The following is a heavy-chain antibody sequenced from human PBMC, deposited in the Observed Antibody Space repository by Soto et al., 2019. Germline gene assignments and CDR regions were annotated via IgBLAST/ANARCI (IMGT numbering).Heavy chain of an antibody. V-gene: IGHV5-51*01. CDR2: IYPGDSDT. J-gene: IGHJ6*03. D-gene: IGHD3-10*01. Sequence: PGESLKISCKGSGYNFTSYWIGWVRQMPGKGLEWMGIIYPGDSDTRYSPSFQGQVTISADKSISTAYLQWSSLKASDTAMYYCARGSYGSEYYYYYMDVWGKGTTVTVSS. CDR1: GYNFTSYW. CDR3: ARGSYGSEYYYYYMDV.